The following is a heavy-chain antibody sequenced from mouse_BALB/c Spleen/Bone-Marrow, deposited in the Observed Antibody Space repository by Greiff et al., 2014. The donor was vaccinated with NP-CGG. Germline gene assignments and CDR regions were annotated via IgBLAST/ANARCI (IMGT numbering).Heavy chain of an antibody. J-gene: IGHJ4*01. Sequence: EVKLVESGGGLVQPGGSRKLSCAASGFTFSSFGMHWVRQAPEKGLEWVAYISNGSSTIYYADTVKGRFTISRDNPKNTLFLQMTSLRTENTEKYYCARKGAMITHYYAMDYWGQGTSVTVSS. D-gene: IGHD2-4*01. CDR1: GFTFSSFG. CDR3: ARKGAMITHYYAMDY. V-gene: IGHV5-17*02. CDR2: ISNGSSTI.